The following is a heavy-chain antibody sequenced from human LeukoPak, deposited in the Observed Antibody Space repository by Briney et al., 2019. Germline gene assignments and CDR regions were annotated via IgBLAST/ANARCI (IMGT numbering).Heavy chain of an antibody. V-gene: IGHV4-38-2*02. CDR3: ARVVSTVTPGIIDH. CDR1: GSSINTPYY. D-gene: IGHD4-17*01. Sequence: SETLSLTCTVSGSSINTPYYWAWIRQPPGEGLEWIGNIFHGVTTFYNPSLMNRVAISVDTSKNQFSLKLSSVTAADTAVYYCARVVSTVTPGIIDHWGLGTLVTVSS. CDR2: IFHGVTT. J-gene: IGHJ4*02.